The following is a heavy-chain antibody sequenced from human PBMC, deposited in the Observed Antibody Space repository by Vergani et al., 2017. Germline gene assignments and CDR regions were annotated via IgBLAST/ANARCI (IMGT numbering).Heavy chain of an antibody. V-gene: IGHV3-15*01. CDR3: TTVGRSGWFPD. J-gene: IGHJ4*02. D-gene: IGHD6-19*01. CDR1: GGSISSYY. Sequence: VQLQESGPGLVKPSETLSLTCTVSGGSISSYYWSWIRQPAGKGLEWVGRIKSKTDGGTTDYAAPVKGRFTISRDDSKNTLYLQMNSLKTEDTAVYYCTTVGRSGWFPDWGQGTLVTVSS. CDR2: IKSKTDGGTT.